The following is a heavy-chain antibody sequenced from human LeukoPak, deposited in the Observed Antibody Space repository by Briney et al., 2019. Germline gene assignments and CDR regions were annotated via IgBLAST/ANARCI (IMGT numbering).Heavy chain of an antibody. J-gene: IGHJ4*02. D-gene: IGHD3-3*01. Sequence: GGSLRLSCAASGFTFEDYGMNWVRQAPGKGLEWVSGIKWNGGSTGYADSVRGRFTISRDNAKNSLYLQMNSLRAEDTALYYCARDRNDYDFWSGYSMSYFDYWGQGTLVTVSS. V-gene: IGHV3-20*04. CDR3: ARDRNDYDFWSGYSMSYFDY. CDR2: IKWNGGST. CDR1: GFTFEDYG.